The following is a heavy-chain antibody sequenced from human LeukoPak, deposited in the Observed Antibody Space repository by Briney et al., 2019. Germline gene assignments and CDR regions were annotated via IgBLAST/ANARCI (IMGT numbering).Heavy chain of an antibody. Sequence: GGSLRLSCAASGFTFNTYGMHWVRQAPGKGLEWVAFIRYDGSNKYYADSVKGRFTISRDNAKNSLYLQMNSLRAEDTAVYYCAGGSGFRTFFGYWGQGTLVTVSS. CDR3: AGGSGFRTFFGY. D-gene: IGHD3-10*01. V-gene: IGHV3-30*02. CDR2: IRYDGSNK. CDR1: GFTFNTYG. J-gene: IGHJ4*02.